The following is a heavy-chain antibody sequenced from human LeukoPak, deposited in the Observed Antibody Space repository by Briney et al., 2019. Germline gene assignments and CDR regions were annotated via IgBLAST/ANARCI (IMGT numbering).Heavy chain of an antibody. J-gene: IGHJ4*02. CDR2: ISYDGSNK. CDR3: AKADCSSTSCYGGMGYYFDY. D-gene: IGHD2-2*01. V-gene: IGHV3-30*18. CDR1: GFTFSSYG. Sequence: GGSLRLSCAASGFTFSSYGMHWVRQAPGKGLEWVAVISYDGSNKYYADSVKGRFTISRDNSKNTLYLQMNSLRVEDTAVYYCAKADCSSTSCYGGMGYYFDYWGQGTLVTVSS.